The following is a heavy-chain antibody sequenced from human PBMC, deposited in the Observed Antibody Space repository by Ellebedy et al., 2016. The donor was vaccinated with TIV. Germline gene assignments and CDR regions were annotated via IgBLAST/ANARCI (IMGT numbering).Heavy chain of an antibody. CDR2: IYTSGST. CDR3: ARDRYFGSGSAYYV. D-gene: IGHD3-10*01. CDR1: GGSISSYY. J-gene: IGHJ6*02. Sequence: SETLSLTXTVSGGSISSYYWSWIRQPAGKGLEWIGRIYTSGSTNYNPSRKSRVTMSVDTSKNQFSLKLSSVTAADTAVYYCARDRYFGSGSAYYVWGQGTTVTVSS. V-gene: IGHV4-4*07.